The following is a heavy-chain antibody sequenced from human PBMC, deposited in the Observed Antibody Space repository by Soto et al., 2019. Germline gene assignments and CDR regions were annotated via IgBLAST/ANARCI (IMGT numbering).Heavy chain of an antibody. CDR3: ARSRTGGVIWFGELFGYYYYGMDV. V-gene: IGHV4-34*01. J-gene: IGHJ6*02. Sequence: PSETLSLTCAVYGGSFSGYYWSWIRQPPGKGLEWIGEINHSGSTNYNPSLKSRVTISVDTSKNQFSLKLSSVTAADTAVYYCARSRTGGVIWFGELFGYYYYGMDVWGQGTTVTVSS. D-gene: IGHD3-10*01. CDR1: GGSFSGYY. CDR2: INHSGST.